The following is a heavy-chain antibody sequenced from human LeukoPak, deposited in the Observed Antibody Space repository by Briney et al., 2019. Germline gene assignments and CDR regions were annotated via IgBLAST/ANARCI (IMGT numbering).Heavy chain of an antibody. CDR3: ARDDYGDEGADY. CDR2: ISSGGST. Sequence: GGSLRLSCAASGFTFSSYWMSWVRQAPGKGLEWVSVISSGGSTYYADSVKGRFTISRDNSKNTLYLHMNSLRAEDTAVYYCARDDYGDEGADYWGQGTLVTVSS. D-gene: IGHD4-17*01. J-gene: IGHJ4*02. V-gene: IGHV3-53*01. CDR1: GFTFSSYW.